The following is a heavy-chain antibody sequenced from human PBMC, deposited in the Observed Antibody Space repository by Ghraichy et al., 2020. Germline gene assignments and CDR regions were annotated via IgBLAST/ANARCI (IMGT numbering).Heavy chain of an antibody. J-gene: IGHJ6*03. CDR1: GGSISSYY. CDR3: AREGEDPDYDFWSGYRPSHTTYYYYMDV. D-gene: IGHD3-3*01. V-gene: IGHV4-4*07. Sequence: SETLSLTCTVSGGSISSYYWSWIRQPAGKGLEWIGRIYTSGSTNYNPSLKSRVTMSVDTSKNQFSLKLSSVTAADTAVYYCAREGEDPDYDFWSGYRPSHTTYYYYMDVWGKGTTVTVSS. CDR2: IYTSGST.